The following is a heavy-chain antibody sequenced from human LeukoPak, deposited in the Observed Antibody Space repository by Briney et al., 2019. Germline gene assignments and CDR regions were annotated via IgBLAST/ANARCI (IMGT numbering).Heavy chain of an antibody. V-gene: IGHV3-74*01. CDR1: GFTFSSFW. D-gene: IGHD6-6*01. CDR2: INSDGSSR. J-gene: IGHJ4*02. CDR3: AKPGSSRGIAGRRPTKYYFDY. Sequence: GGSLRLSCAASGFTFSSFWMHWVRHVPGKGLVWVSRINSDGSSRSYVDSVMGRFTISRDNAKNTLYLQMNSLRAEDTAVYYCAKPGSSRGIAGRRPTKYYFDYGGEGTLVTVSS.